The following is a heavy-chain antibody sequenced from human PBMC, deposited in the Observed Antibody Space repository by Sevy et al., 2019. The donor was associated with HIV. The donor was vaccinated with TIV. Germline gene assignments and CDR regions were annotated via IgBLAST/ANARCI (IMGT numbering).Heavy chain of an antibody. D-gene: IGHD3-10*02. CDR2: IRSKANSYAT. V-gene: IGHV3-73*01. Sequence: GGSLRLSCVASGFTFSGSAMHWVRQASGKGLEWVGRIRSKANSYATAYAASVKGRFTISRDDSKNTAYLQMNSLKTEDTAVYYCTRGAMIGSFDYWGQGTLVTVSS. CDR1: GFTFSGSA. CDR3: TRGAMIGSFDY. J-gene: IGHJ4*02.